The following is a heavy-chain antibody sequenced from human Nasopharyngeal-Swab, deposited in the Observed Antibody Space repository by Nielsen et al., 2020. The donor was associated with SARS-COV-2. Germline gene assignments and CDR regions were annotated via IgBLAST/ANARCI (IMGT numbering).Heavy chain of an antibody. D-gene: IGHD3-22*01. CDR1: GGSISSGSYY. V-gene: IGHV4-61*02. Sequence: SETLSLTCTVSGGSISSGSYYWSWIRQPAGKGLEWIGRIYTSGSTNYNPSLKSRVTISVDTSKNQFSLKLSSVTAADTAVYYCAREPTNMIVVATYFDYWGQGTLVTVSS. J-gene: IGHJ4*02. CDR3: AREPTNMIVVATYFDY. CDR2: IYTSGST.